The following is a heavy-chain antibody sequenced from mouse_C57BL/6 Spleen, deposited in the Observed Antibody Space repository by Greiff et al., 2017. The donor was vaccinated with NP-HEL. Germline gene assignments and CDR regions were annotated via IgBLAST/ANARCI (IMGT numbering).Heavy chain of an antibody. D-gene: IGHD2-2*01. CDR1: GFSLTSYG. V-gene: IGHV2-6-1*01. Sequence: QVQLKESGPGLVAPSQSLSITCTVSGFSLTSYGVHWVRQPPGKGLEWLVVIWSDGSTTYNSALKSRLSISKDNSKSQVFLKMNSLQTDDTAMYYCARHKKDYGYDVGYFDYWGQGTTLTVSS. CDR3: ARHKKDYGYDVGYFDY. J-gene: IGHJ2*01. CDR2: IWSDGST.